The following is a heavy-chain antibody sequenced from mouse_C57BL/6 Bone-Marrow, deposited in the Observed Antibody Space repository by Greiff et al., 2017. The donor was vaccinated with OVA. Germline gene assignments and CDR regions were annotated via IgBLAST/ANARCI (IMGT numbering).Heavy chain of an antibody. CDR1: GFTFSDFY. J-gene: IGHJ4*01. CDR2: SRNKANDYTT. Sequence: EVKLVESGGGLVQSGRSLRLSCATSGFTFSDFYMEWVRQAPGKGLEWIAASRNKANDYTTEYSASVKGRFIVSRDTSHSILYLQMNALRAEDTAIYYCARDDGYLYAMDYWGQGTSVTVSS. CDR3: ARDDGYLYAMDY. D-gene: IGHD2-2*01. V-gene: IGHV7-1*01.